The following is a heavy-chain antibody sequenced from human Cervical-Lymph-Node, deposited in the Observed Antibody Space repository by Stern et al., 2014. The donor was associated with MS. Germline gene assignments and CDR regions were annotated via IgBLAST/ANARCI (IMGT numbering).Heavy chain of an antibody. V-gene: IGHV3-33*01. Sequence: VQLGESGGGVVQPGRSLRLSCAASGFTFSTYAMHWVRQAPGKGLEWVAVIWNDGSNKYYADSVKGRFTISRDNSKNTVFLQMNSLRAEDTAVYYCARDFTGFDYWGQGTLVTVSS. J-gene: IGHJ4*02. CDR2: IWNDGSNK. CDR1: GFTFSTYA. CDR3: ARDFTGFDY. D-gene: IGHD4-11*01.